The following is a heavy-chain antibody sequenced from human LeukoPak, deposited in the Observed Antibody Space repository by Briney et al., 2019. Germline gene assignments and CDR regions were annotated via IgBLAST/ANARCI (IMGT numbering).Heavy chain of an antibody. V-gene: IGHV3-23*01. J-gene: IGHJ6*03. Sequence: GGSLRLSCTASGFTFSSYAMSWVRQAPGKGLEWVSAISGSGGSTYYADSVKGRFTISRDNSKNTLYLQMNSLRAEDTAVYYCAKGRDYYYYYYMDVWGKGTTVTVSS. CDR1: GFTFSSYA. CDR2: ISGSGGST. CDR3: AKGRDYYYYYYMDV.